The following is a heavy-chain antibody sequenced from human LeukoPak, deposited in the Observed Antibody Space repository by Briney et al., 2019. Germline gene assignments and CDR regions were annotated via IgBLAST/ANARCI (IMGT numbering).Heavy chain of an antibody. Sequence: SETLSLTCTVSGGSISSSSYYWGWIRQPPGKGLEWIGSIYYSGSTYYNPSLKSRVTISVDTSKNQFSLKLSSVTAADTAVYYCAREGYDILTGYYKGFDYWGQGTLVTVSS. J-gene: IGHJ4*02. CDR2: IYYSGST. CDR1: GGSISSSSYY. CDR3: AREGYDILTGYYKGFDY. D-gene: IGHD3-9*01. V-gene: IGHV4-39*07.